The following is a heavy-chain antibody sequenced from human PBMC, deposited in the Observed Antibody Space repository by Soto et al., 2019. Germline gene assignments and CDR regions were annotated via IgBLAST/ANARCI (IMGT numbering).Heavy chain of an antibody. CDR1: GGSISSGGSY. CDR3: ARVLGADIVVVPAAHVMDV. Sequence: PSETLSLTFTLSGGSISSGGSYWSWIRQHPGKGLEWIGYIYYSGSTYYNPSLKSRATISVDTSKNQFSLKLSSVTAADTAVYYCARVLGADIVVVPAAHVMDVWGQGTTVTVSS. D-gene: IGHD2-2*01. V-gene: IGHV4-31*03. J-gene: IGHJ6*02. CDR2: IYYSGST.